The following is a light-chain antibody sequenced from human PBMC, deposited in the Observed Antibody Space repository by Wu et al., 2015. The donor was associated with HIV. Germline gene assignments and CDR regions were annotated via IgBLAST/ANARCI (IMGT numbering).Light chain of an antibody. CDR1: QSVSSY. Sequence: EIVLTQSPATLSLSPGERATLSCRASQSVSSYLAWYQQKPGQAPRLLIYDASNRATGIPARFSGSGSGTDFTLTISSLEPEDFALYFCQQYNTWPPITFGQGTRLDIK. CDR3: QQYNTWPPIT. CDR2: DAS. J-gene: IGKJ5*01. V-gene: IGKV3-11*01.